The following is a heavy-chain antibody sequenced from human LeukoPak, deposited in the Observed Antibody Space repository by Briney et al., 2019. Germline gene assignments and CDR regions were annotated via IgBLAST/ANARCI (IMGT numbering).Heavy chain of an antibody. CDR1: GGTFSSYA. D-gene: IGHD6-19*01. J-gene: IGHJ4*02. Sequence: SVKVSCKASGGTFSSYAISWVRQAPGQGLEWMGGIIPIFGTANYAQKFQGRVTITADESTSTAYMELSSLRSEDTAVYYCARGRVDGSGWGEFDYWGQGTLVTASS. V-gene: IGHV1-69*13. CDR2: IIPIFGTA. CDR3: ARGRVDGSGWGEFDY.